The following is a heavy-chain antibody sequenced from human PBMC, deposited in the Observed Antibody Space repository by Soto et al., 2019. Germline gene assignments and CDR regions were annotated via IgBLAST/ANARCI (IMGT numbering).Heavy chain of an antibody. V-gene: IGHV3-30-3*01. CDR1: GFTFSSYA. CDR3: ARDRYCSSTSCYVGDFDY. CDR2: ISYDGSNK. D-gene: IGHD2-2*01. Sequence: GGSLRLSCAASGFTFSSYAMRWVRQAPGKGLEWVAVISYDGSNKYYADSVKGRFTISRDNSKNTLYLQMNSLRAEDTAVYYCARDRYCSSTSCYVGDFDYWGQGTLVTVSS. J-gene: IGHJ4*02.